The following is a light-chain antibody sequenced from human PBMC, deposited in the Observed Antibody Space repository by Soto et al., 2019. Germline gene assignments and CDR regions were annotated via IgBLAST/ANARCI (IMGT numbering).Light chain of an antibody. J-gene: IGKJ5*01. CDR1: QTINKY. CDR3: QQSFHGPPFT. CDR2: AAS. Sequence: DIQMTQSPSSLSASVGDRVTITCRASQTINKYLNGYQQKPGKAPKLLIYAASTLQSGVPLRFSGSGSGTDITLTSTGLQPDDFATYDCQQSFHGPPFTCGGGTRLDIK. V-gene: IGKV1-39*01.